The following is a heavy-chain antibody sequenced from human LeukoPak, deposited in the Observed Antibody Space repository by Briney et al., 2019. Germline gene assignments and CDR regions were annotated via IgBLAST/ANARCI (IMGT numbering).Heavy chain of an antibody. Sequence: ASVKVSCKASGYTFTGYYMHWVRQAPGQGLEWMGIINPSGGSTSYAQKFQGRVTMTRDTSTSTVYMELGSLRSEDTAVYYCARGQYCSGGSCYHAQFDYWGQGTLVTVSS. CDR2: INPSGGST. J-gene: IGHJ4*02. D-gene: IGHD2-15*01. CDR3: ARGQYCSGGSCYHAQFDY. V-gene: IGHV1-46*01. CDR1: GYTFTGYY.